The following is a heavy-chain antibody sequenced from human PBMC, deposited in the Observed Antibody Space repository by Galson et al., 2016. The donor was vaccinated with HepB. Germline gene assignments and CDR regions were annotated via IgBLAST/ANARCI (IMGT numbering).Heavy chain of an antibody. D-gene: IGHD3-3*01. CDR1: GFTFRTYA. J-gene: IGHJ4*01. V-gene: IGHV3-30-3*01. Sequence: SLRLSCAASGFTFRTYALHWVRQAPGKGLEWVALVSYDGGNKYYADSVKGRFTISGDSSKKKVFLQMNSLRPDDSAVYYCARGGYLEWPFAGLDFWGHGTLVTVPS. CDR2: VSYDGGNK. CDR3: ARGGYLEWPFAGLDF.